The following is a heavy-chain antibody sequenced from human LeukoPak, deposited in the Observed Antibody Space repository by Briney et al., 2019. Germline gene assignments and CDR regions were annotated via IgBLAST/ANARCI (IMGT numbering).Heavy chain of an antibody. Sequence: SETLSLTCAVSGFSISRGYYWGWIRQAPGKGLELIGSIHHTGKTYYHPSLKSRVAISIDMSKHQFSQKVTYVTAADTAVYFCARDASLGSGPTDGFDLWGRGTLVTVSS. V-gene: IGHV4-38-2*02. D-gene: IGHD2-15*01. J-gene: IGHJ3*01. CDR2: IHHTGKT. CDR3: ARDASLGSGPTDGFDL. CDR1: GFSISRGYY.